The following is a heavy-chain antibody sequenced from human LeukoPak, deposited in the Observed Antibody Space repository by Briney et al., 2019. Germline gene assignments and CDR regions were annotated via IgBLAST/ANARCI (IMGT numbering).Heavy chain of an antibody. CDR2: LFSSGSA. D-gene: IGHD3-3*01. Sequence: SETLSLTCSVSGASLTRPTYYQWSWIRQPPGKGLELIGSLFSSGSATLNPSLKSRVTMSLDTSKSQFSLKLSSVTAEDSAVYYCARFKSGGFSYFDSWGQGTLVAVSS. CDR3: ARFKSGGFSYFDS. V-gene: IGHV4-61*01. J-gene: IGHJ4*02. CDR1: GASLTRPTYY.